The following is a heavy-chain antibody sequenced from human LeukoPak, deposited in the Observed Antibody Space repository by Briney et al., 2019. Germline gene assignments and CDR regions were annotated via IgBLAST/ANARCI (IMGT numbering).Heavy chain of an antibody. CDR1: GFAFSSYG. Sequence: GGSLRLSCAASGFAFSSYGMNWVRQAPGKGLEWLSYITSSSTIYYADSMKGRFTISRDNAENSLYQQMNSLRDEDTAVYYCARSYNYALDVWGQGTTVTVSS. V-gene: IGHV3-48*02. CDR3: ARSYNYALDV. CDR2: ITSSSTI. J-gene: IGHJ6*02.